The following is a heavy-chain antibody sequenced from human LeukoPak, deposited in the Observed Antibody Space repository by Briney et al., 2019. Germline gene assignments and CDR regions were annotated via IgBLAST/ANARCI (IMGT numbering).Heavy chain of an antibody. J-gene: IGHJ4*02. V-gene: IGHV3-7*04. D-gene: IGHD1-26*01. Sequence: GGSLRLSCAASGFTFSTYWMSWVRQAPGKGLEWVANIKQDGSEKYYVDSVEGRFTISRDNAKNSLYLQINSLRAEDTAVYYCAKVRGSGSQGSLVYFDDWGQGTLVTVSS. CDR2: IKQDGSEK. CDR3: AKVRGSGSQGSLVYFDD. CDR1: GFTFSTYW.